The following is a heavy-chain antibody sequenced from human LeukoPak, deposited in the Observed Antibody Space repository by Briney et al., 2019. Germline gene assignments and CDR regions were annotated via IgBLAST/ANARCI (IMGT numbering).Heavy chain of an antibody. D-gene: IGHD4-17*01. V-gene: IGHV3-11*05. CDR1: GFTFSGYY. CDR2: IRSSSSYT. CDR3: ARVPAYGDYFDY. J-gene: IGHJ4*02. Sequence: GGSLRLSCAASGFTFSGYYMSWIRQAPGKGLEWVSYIRSSSSYTNYADSVKGRFTISRDNAKNSLYLQMNSLRAEDTAVYYCARVPAYGDYFDYWGRGTLVTVSS.